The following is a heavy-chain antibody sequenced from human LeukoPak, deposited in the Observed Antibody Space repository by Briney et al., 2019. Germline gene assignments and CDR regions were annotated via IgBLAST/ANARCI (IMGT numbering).Heavy chain of an antibody. Sequence: GESLKISCTASGYSLTSYWIGWVRQMPGKGLEWVGIIYPGDSDTRYSPSFQGQVTISVDKSISTAYLQWSSLKASDTAMYYCARRGSGTYFPFDYWGQGTLVTVSS. V-gene: IGHV5-51*01. D-gene: IGHD1-26*01. CDR2: IYPGDSDT. CDR3: ARRGSGTYFPFDY. J-gene: IGHJ4*02. CDR1: GYSLTSYW.